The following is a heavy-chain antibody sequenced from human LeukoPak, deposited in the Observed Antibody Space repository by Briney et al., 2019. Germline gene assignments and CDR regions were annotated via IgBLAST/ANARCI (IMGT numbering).Heavy chain of an antibody. J-gene: IGHJ5*02. V-gene: IGHV4-30-2*01. CDR1: GGSISSGDYP. Sequence: SQTLSLTCAVSGGSISSGDYPWSWIRQPPGKGLEWIGYIYHSGSTYYNPSLKSRVTISVDRSKNQFSLKLSSVTAADTAVYYCARTQPYGDSPYRWFDPWGQGTLVTVSS. D-gene: IGHD4-17*01. CDR3: ARTQPYGDSPYRWFDP. CDR2: IYHSGST.